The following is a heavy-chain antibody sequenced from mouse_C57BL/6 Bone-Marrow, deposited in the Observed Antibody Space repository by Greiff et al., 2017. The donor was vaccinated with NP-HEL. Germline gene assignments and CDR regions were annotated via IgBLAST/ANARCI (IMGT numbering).Heavy chain of an antibody. J-gene: IGHJ3*01. CDR2: IDPETGGT. CDR3: TLGFAY. V-gene: IGHV1-15*01. Sequence: QVQLQQPGAELVKPGASVTLSCKASGYTFTDYEMHWVKQTPVHGLEWIGAIDPETGGTAYNQKFKGKAILTADKSSSTAYMELRSLTSEDSAVYYCTLGFAYWGQGTLVTVSA. CDR1: GYTFTDYE.